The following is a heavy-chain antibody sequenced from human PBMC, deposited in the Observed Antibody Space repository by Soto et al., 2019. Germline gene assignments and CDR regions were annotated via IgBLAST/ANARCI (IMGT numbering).Heavy chain of an antibody. D-gene: IGHD2-21*01. J-gene: IGHJ4*02. CDR1: GITLRSNW. Sequence: GGSLGLSGAASGITLRSNWMHRVRQASAKGLVWLSRISTDGSLAIYLLSVKGRFPISRDNAKNSLYLHMNSLRAVDIPVYYCVRDMQLWRLGSWGQGTLVTVSS. V-gene: IGHV3-74*01. CDR3: VRDMQLWRLGS. CDR2: ISTDGSLA.